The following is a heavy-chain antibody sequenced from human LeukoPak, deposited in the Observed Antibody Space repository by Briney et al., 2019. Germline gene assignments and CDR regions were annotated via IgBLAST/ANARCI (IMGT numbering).Heavy chain of an antibody. V-gene: IGHV3-21*01. CDR3: AKEAGQDYGALDAFDV. Sequence: GGSLRLSCAASGFTFSIYSMNWVRQATGKGLEWVSSIGGTSSSLYYAESVKGRFTISRDNARNSLYLRMNSLRAEDTAVYYCAKEAGQDYGALDAFDVWGQGTMVTVSS. D-gene: IGHD4-17*01. CDR2: IGGTSSSL. CDR1: GFTFSIYS. J-gene: IGHJ3*01.